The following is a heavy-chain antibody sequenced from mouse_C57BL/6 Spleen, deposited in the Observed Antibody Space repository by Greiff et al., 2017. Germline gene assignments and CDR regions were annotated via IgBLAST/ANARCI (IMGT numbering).Heavy chain of an antibody. Sequence: VQLQQSGAELARPGASVKLSCKASGYTFTSYGISWVKQRTGQGLEWIGEIYPRSGNTYYNEKFKGKATLTADKSSSTAYMELRSLTSEDSAVYFCAREGSSGSWFAYWGQGTLVTVSA. CDR2: IYPRSGNT. D-gene: IGHD3-2*02. J-gene: IGHJ3*01. V-gene: IGHV1-81*01. CDR3: AREGSSGSWFAY. CDR1: GYTFTSYG.